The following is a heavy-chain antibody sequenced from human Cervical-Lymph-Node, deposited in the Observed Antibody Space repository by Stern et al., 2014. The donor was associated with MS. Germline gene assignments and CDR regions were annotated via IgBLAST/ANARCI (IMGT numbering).Heavy chain of an antibody. CDR3: ARKLCSGGSCYFYGMDV. CDR1: GVTFSTYA. D-gene: IGHD2-15*01. J-gene: IGHJ6*02. V-gene: IGHV1-69*01. CDR2: IIPIFGTA. Sequence: QVQLVQSGAEVKKSGSSVKVSCKASGVTFSTYAISWVRQAPGQGLEWMGGIIPIFGTANYAQKFQGRVTIIADESTSTVYMELSSLRSEDAAVYYCARKLCSGGSCYFYGMDVWGQGTTVTVSS.